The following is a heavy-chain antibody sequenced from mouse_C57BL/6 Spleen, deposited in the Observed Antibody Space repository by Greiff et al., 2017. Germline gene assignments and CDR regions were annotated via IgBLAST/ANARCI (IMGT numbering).Heavy chain of an antibody. Sequence: VQLQQSGPELVKPGASVKISCKASGYTFTDYSMNWVKQSPGKSLEWIGDINPNNGGTSYNQKFKGKATLTVDKSSSTAYMELRSLTSEDSAVYYCAREGNYYGSSWFAYWGQGTLVTVSA. CDR3: AREGNYYGSSWFAY. CDR2: INPNNGGT. V-gene: IGHV1-26*01. CDR1: GYTFTDYS. J-gene: IGHJ3*01. D-gene: IGHD1-1*01.